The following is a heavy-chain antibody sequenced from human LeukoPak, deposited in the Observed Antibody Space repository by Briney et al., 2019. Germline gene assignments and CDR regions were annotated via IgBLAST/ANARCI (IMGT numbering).Heavy chain of an antibody. D-gene: IGHD5-24*01. Sequence: PGGSLRLSCAASGFTFSSHAMSWVRQAPGKGLEWVSGITSSGGNTYYADSVKGRFTISRDNSKNTLYLQMNSLRAEDTALYYCAKLSDGYNYYFDYWGQGTLVTVSS. J-gene: IGHJ4*02. CDR3: AKLSDGYNYYFDY. CDR1: GFTFSSHA. CDR2: ITSSGGNT. V-gene: IGHV3-23*01.